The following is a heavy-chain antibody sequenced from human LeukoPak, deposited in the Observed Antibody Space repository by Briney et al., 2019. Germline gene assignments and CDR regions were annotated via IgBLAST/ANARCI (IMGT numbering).Heavy chain of an antibody. CDR1: GGTFSSYA. V-gene: IGHV1-69*01. CDR2: IIPIFGTA. Sequence: SVKVSCKASGGTFSSYAISWVRQAPGQGLEWMGGIIPIFGTANYAQKFQGRVTITADESTSTAYMELSSLRSEDTAVYYCATPEERRDYYMDVWGKGTTVTVSS. CDR3: ATPEERRDYYMDV. D-gene: IGHD1-1*01. J-gene: IGHJ6*03.